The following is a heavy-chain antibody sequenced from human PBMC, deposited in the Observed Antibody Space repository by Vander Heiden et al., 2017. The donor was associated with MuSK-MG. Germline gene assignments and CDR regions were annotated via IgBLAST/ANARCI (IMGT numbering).Heavy chain of an antibody. Sequence: QVRLAASGGGVVPPGGSLRLTCAASGSTFSNYGMHWVRQAPGKGLEWVAFIRYDGSHKYHADSVKGRFTISRDNSENTLYLHMNSLRVEDTAVYYCTKGRFCSSSRCYDNAFDIWGQGTMVTVSS. CDR3: TKGRFCSSSRCYDNAFDI. J-gene: IGHJ3*02. D-gene: IGHD2-2*01. CDR2: IRYDGSHK. CDR1: GSTFSNYG. V-gene: IGHV3-30*02.